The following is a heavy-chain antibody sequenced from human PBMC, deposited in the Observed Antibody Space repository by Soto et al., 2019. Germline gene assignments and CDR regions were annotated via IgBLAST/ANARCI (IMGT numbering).Heavy chain of an antibody. J-gene: IGHJ2*01. Sequence: GGSLRLSCAASGFTVSSNYMSWVRQAPGKGLEWVSVIYSGGSTYYADSVKGRFTISRDNSKNTLYLQMNSLRAEDTAVYYCARDEGYCSSTSCYADWYFDLWGRGTLVTVSS. CDR1: GFTVSSNY. V-gene: IGHV3-66*01. CDR2: IYSGGST. CDR3: ARDEGYCSSTSCYADWYFDL. D-gene: IGHD2-2*01.